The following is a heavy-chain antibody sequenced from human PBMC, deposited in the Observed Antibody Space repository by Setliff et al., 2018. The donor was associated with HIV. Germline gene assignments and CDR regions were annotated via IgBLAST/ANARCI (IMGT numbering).Heavy chain of an antibody. CDR3: ARESGGKIDY. D-gene: IGHD2-15*01. CDR2: VGCWGTCT. V-gene: IGHV3-23*01. Sequence: GGSLRLSCAGSGFTVNSGAMNWVRQAPGKGLEWVSTVGCWGTCTYFADSVKGRFTISADTSKNTLYLQMTRLSAEDTAVYYCARESGGKIDYWGQGTLVTVSS. CDR1: GFTVNSGA. J-gene: IGHJ4*02.